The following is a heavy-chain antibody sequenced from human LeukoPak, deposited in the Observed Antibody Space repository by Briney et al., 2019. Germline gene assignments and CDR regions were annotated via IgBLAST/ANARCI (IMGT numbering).Heavy chain of an antibody. D-gene: IGHD3-10*01. CDR2: ISGNGGST. CDR3: AREYYYGSASMDV. CDR1: GFTFSSYA. V-gene: IGHV3-23*01. Sequence: GGSLRLSCAASGFTFSSYAMSWVRQAPGKGLEWVSAISGNGGSTYYADSVKGRFTISRDNAKNSLYLQMNSLRAEDTAVYYCAREYYYGSASMDVWGKGTTVTVSS. J-gene: IGHJ6*03.